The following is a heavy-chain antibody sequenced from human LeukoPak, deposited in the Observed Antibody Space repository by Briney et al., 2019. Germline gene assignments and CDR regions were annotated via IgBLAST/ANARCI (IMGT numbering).Heavy chain of an antibody. CDR3: ARDRDYYGSGSPTHPNWFDP. CDR1: GGSISSGSYY. CDR2: IYTSGST. D-gene: IGHD3-10*01. J-gene: IGHJ5*02. Sequence: SETLSLTCTVSGGSISSGSYYWSWIRQPAGKGLEWIGRIYTSGSTNCNPSLKSRVTISVDTSKNQFSLKLSSVTAADTAVYYCARDRDYYGSGSPTHPNWFDPWGQGTLVTVSS. V-gene: IGHV4-61*02.